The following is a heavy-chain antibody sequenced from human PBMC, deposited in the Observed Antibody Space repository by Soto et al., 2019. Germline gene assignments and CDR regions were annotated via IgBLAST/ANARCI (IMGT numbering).Heavy chain of an antibody. J-gene: IGHJ6*02. V-gene: IGHV4-59*01. CDR3: ARDRTPPYYYGMDV. CDR1: GGSISSYY. Sequence: SETLSLTCTVSGGSISSYYWSWIRQPPGKGLEWIGYIYYSGSTNYNPSLKSRVTISVDTSKNQFSLKLSSVTAADTAVYYCARDRTPPYYYGMDVWGQGTTVTVS. CDR2: IYYSGST.